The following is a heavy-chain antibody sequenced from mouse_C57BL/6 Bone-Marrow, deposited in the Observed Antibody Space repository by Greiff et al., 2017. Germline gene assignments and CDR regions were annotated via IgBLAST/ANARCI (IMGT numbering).Heavy chain of an antibody. CDR2: IDPEDGET. V-gene: IGHV14-2*01. CDR3: AREDYDGSLDV. Sequence: EVKVVESGAELVKPGASVKLSCTASGFNIKDYYMHWVKQRTEQGLEWIGRIDPEDGETKYAPKLPGKATITADPSSNTAYLQLSSLTSEDTAVYYCAREDYDGSLDVWGTGTTVTVSS. J-gene: IGHJ1*03. D-gene: IGHD1-1*01. CDR1: GFNIKDYY.